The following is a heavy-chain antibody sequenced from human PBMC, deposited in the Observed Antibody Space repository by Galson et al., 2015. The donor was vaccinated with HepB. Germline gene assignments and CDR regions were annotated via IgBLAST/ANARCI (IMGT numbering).Heavy chain of an antibody. CDR1: GYTFTSYA. CDR2: INAGNGNT. J-gene: IGHJ6*03. V-gene: IGHV1-3*01. D-gene: IGHD4-17*01. Sequence: SVKVSCKASGYTFTSYAMHWVRQAPGQRLEWMGWINAGNGNTKYSQKFQGRVTITRDTSASTAYMELSSLRSEDTAVYYCAREFIYYGDYADYYYYMDVWGKGTTVTVSS. CDR3: AREFIYYGDYADYYYYMDV.